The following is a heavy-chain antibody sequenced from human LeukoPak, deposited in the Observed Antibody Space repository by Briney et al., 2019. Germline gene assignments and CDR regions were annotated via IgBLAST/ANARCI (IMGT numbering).Heavy chain of an antibody. CDR1: GFTFSSYE. CDR3: ARPDDSSSWYFDY. V-gene: IGHV3-48*03. D-gene: IGHD6-13*01. Sequence: LGGSLRLSCAASGFTFSSYEMNWVRQAPGKGLEWVSYISSSGSTIYYADSVKGRFTISRDNAKNSLYLQMNSLRAEDTAVYYCARPDDSSSWYFDYWGQGTLVTVSS. CDR2: ISSSGSTI. J-gene: IGHJ4*02.